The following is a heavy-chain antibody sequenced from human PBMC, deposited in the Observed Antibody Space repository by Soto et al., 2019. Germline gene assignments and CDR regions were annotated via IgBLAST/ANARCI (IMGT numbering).Heavy chain of an antibody. CDR3: ARGTPYSSRWLLGVRFDP. V-gene: IGHV4-61*01. D-gene: IGHD6-13*01. Sequence: PSETLSLTCTVSGGSVSSGSYYWSWIRQPPGKGLEWIGYIYYSGSTNYNPSLKSRVTISVDTSKNQFSLKLSSVTAADTAVYYCARGTPYSSRWLLGVRFDPWGQGTLVTVSS. CDR1: GGSVSSGSYY. J-gene: IGHJ5*02. CDR2: IYYSGST.